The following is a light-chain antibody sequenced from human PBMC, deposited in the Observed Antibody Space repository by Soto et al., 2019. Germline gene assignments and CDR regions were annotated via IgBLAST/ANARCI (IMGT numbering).Light chain of an antibody. V-gene: IGLV2-14*01. CDR2: DVS. Sequence: QSALTQPASVSGSPGQSITISCTGTSSDVGGYNYVSWCQQHSGKAPKLMIYDVSNRPSGVSNRFSGSKSGNTASLTISGLQAEDEADYYCGSYASSSTLYVFGTGTKLTVL. J-gene: IGLJ1*01. CDR3: GSYASSSTLYV. CDR1: SSDVGGYNY.